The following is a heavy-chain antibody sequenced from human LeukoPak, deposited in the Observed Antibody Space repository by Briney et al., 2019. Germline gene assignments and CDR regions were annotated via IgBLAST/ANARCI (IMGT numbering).Heavy chain of an antibody. CDR2: IRYDGSNK. V-gene: IGHV3-30*02. CDR3: AKDSIRNYYDSSGLGNY. CDR1: GFTFSSYG. D-gene: IGHD3-22*01. Sequence: PGGSLRLSCAASGFTFSSYGMHWVRQAPGKGLEWVAFIRYDGSNKYYADSVKGRFTISRDNSRNTLYLQMNSLRAEDTAVYYCAKDSIRNYYDSSGLGNYWGQGTLVTVSS. J-gene: IGHJ4*02.